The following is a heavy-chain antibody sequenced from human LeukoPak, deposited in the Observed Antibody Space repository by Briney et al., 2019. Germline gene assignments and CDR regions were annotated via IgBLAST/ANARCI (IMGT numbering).Heavy chain of an antibody. Sequence: GGSLRLSCAASGFTFSSYAMHWVRQAPGKGLGWVAVISYDGSNKYYADSVKGRFTISRDNSKNTLYLQMNSLRAEDTAVYYCARVGASGYYYYMDVWGKGTTVTVSS. V-gene: IGHV3-30*01. CDR3: ARVGASGYYYYMDV. CDR1: GFTFSSYA. D-gene: IGHD3-10*01. J-gene: IGHJ6*03. CDR2: ISYDGSNK.